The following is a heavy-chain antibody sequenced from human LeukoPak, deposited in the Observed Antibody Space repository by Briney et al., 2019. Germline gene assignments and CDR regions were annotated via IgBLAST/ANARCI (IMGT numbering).Heavy chain of an antibody. Sequence: SETLSLTCAVYGGSFSGYYWSRIRPPPGKGLEWIGEINHSGSTNYNPSLKSRVTISVDTSKNQFSLKLSSVTAADTAVYYCARGWYQQTYYFDYWGQGTLVTVSS. CDR3: ARGWYQQTYYFDY. D-gene: IGHD2-2*01. CDR2: INHSGST. CDR1: GGSFSGYY. J-gene: IGHJ4*02. V-gene: IGHV4-34*01.